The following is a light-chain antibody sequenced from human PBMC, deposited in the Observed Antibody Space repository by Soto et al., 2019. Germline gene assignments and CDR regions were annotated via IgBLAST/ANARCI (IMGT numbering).Light chain of an antibody. V-gene: IGKV3-15*01. CDR3: QQYYYTPRT. J-gene: IGKJ1*01. CDR2: GAS. Sequence: EIVMTQSPGTLSVSPGERATLSCRASQFVGSNLAWYQHRPGQAPRLLIYGASTRATGIPARFSGRGSGTEFTLTISSLQSEDFAVYYCQQYYYTPRTFGQGTKVQIK. CDR1: QFVGSN.